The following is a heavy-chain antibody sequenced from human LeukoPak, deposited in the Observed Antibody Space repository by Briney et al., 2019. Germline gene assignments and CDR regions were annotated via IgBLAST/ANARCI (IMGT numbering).Heavy chain of an antibody. CDR2: IYHSGST. CDR3: ARDWNGLDY. Sequence: PSQTLLLTCAVSGGSISSGGYSWSWIRQPPGKGLEWIGYIYHSGSTYYNPSLQSRVTISVDRSKNKFSLKLSSVTAADTAVYYCARDWNGLDYWGQGTLVTVSS. CDR1: GGSISSGGYS. D-gene: IGHD1-1*01. J-gene: IGHJ4*02. V-gene: IGHV4-30-2*01.